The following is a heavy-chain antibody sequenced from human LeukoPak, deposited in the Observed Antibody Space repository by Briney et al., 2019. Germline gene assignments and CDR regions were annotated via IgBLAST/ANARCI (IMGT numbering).Heavy chain of an antibody. D-gene: IGHD2-15*01. CDR1: GYNFNTSW. CDR2: IYPGDSDT. J-gene: IGHJ3*02. CDR3: ATSGWSGAPSWPNPGGTHGAFDI. V-gene: IGHV5-51*01. Sequence: GESLKISCKASGYNFNTSWIGWVRQMPGKGLEWMGIIYPGDSDTRYSPSFQGQVTISADKSISTAYLQWSSLKASDTAMYYCATSGWSGAPSWPNPGGTHGAFDIWGQGTMVTVSS.